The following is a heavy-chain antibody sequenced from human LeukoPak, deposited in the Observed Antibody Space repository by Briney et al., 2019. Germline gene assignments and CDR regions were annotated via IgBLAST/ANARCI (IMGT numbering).Heavy chain of an antibody. CDR2: IHYSGLS. V-gene: IGHV4-59*02. Sequence: SETLSLTCTVSGGSVNGYYWNCIRQAPGKGLEWIGFIHYSGLSVYSPSLQSRVSMSVDTSRNQFSLDLSSVTAADAALYYCARDPPEDEWNSLDSWGQGILVTVSS. CDR1: GGSVNGYY. J-gene: IGHJ4*02. D-gene: IGHD1-7*01. CDR3: ARDPPEDEWNSLDS.